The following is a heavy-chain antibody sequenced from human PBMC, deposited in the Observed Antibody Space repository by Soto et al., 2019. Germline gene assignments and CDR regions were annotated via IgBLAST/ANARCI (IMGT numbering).Heavy chain of an antibody. V-gene: IGHV3-30-3*01. Sequence: QVQLVESGGGVVQPGRSLRLSCAASGFTFSSYAVHWVRQAPGKGLDWVAVISYDGSNKYYADSVKGRFTISRDNSKNTLYLQMNSLRAEDTAVYYCARGRRIAAPGWYFDLWGRGTLVTVSS. CDR1: GFTFSSYA. J-gene: IGHJ2*01. CDR3: ARGRRIAAPGWYFDL. D-gene: IGHD6-13*01. CDR2: ISYDGSNK.